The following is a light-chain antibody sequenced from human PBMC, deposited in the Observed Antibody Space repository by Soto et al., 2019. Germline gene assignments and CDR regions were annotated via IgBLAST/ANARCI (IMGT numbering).Light chain of an antibody. CDR3: ASYTRTTTLV. V-gene: IGLV2-14*01. J-gene: IGLJ2*01. Sequence: QSVLTQPASVSGSPGQSITISCTGTISDIGGYNFISWYQHHPGKAPKLVIYDVNNRPSGISYRFSGSKSGNTASLTISGLLAEDEADHYCASYTRTTTLVFGGGTKLTVL. CDR2: DVN. CDR1: ISDIGGYNF.